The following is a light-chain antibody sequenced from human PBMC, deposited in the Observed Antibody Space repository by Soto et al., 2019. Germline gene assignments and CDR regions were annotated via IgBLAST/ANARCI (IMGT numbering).Light chain of an antibody. Sequence: FMLTQPHSVSESPGKTVAISCTRSSGSIASNYVQWYQQRPGSVPTTVIYENNQRPSGVPDRFSGSIDSSSNSASLTISGLKTEDEADYYCQSYDSSNHVVFGGGTKLTVL. CDR1: SGSIASNY. CDR2: ENN. CDR3: QSYDSSNHVV. J-gene: IGLJ2*01. V-gene: IGLV6-57*04.